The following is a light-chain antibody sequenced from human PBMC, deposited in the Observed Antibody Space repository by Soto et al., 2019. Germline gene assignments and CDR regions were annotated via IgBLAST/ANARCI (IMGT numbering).Light chain of an antibody. CDR3: QQYNNWPWT. CDR2: DAS. CDR1: QSVSSY. J-gene: IGKJ1*01. V-gene: IGKV3D-15*01. Sequence: EIVLTQSPATLSVSPGESATLSWWASQSVSSYLAEYQQKPGLAPRLLIYDASTRATGIPDRFSGSGSGTDFTLTISSLQSEDFAAYYCQQYNNWPWTFGQGTKVDIK.